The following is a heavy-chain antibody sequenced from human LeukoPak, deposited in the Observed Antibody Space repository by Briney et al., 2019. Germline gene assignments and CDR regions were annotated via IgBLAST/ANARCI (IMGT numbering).Heavy chain of an antibody. CDR3: ARDQSRGYDFPSYYGMDV. CDR2: ISYDGINK. J-gene: IGHJ6*02. D-gene: IGHD3-3*01. V-gene: IGHV3-30-3*01. CDR1: GFTFSSYA. Sequence: GGSLRLSCAASGFTFSSYAMHWFRQAPGKGLEWVAFISYDGINKYYADSGKGRFTISRDKSKNTLYLKMNSLRAEDTAVYYCARDQSRGYDFPSYYGMDVWGQGTTVTVSS.